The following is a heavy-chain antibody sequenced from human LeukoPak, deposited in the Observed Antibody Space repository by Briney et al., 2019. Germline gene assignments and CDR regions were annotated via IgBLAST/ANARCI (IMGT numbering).Heavy chain of an antibody. CDR1: GGSISSGGYY. Sequence: TSETLSLTCTVSGGSISSGGYYWSWIRQPPGKGLEWIGYIYHSGSTYYNPSLKSRVTISVDRSKNQFSLKLSSVTAADTAVYYCAGDPYSAPYYYMDVWGKGTTVTVSS. J-gene: IGHJ6*03. V-gene: IGHV4-30-2*01. CDR3: AGDPYSAPYYYMDV. CDR2: IYHSGST. D-gene: IGHD2-21*01.